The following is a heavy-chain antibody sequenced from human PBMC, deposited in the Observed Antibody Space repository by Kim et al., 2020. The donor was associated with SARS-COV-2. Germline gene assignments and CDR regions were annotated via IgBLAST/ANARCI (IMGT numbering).Heavy chain of an antibody. D-gene: IGHD2-15*01. J-gene: IGHJ6*02. CDR1: GYSFTSYW. V-gene: IGHV5-10-1*01. CDR3: ARQEILYCSGGSCYPSTSRDYYYGMDV. Sequence: GESLKISCKGSGYSFTSYWISWVRQMPGKGLEWMGRIDPSDSYTNYSPSFQGHVTISADKSISTAYLQWSSLKASDTAMYYCARQEILYCSGGSCYPSTSRDYYYGMDVWGQGTTVTVSS. CDR2: IDPSDSYT.